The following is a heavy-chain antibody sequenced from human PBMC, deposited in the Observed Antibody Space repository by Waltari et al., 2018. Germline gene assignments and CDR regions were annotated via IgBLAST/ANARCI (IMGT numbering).Heavy chain of an antibody. Sequence: EVQLVESGGGLVQPGGSLRLSCAASGFTFSSYAMSWVRQAPGKGLWLDSAIGGSGGSTYYADSVKGRFTISRDNSKNTLYLQMNSLRAEDTAVYYCANRGRAARYYFDYWGQGTLVTVSS. CDR2: IGGSGGST. J-gene: IGHJ4*02. V-gene: IGHV3-23*04. D-gene: IGHD6-6*01. CDR3: ANRGRAARYYFDY. CDR1: GFTFSSYA.